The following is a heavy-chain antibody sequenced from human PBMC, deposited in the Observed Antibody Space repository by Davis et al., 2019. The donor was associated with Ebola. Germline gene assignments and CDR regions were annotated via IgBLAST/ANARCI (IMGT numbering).Heavy chain of an antibody. D-gene: IGHD5-12*01. CDR2: ISAYNGNT. J-gene: IGHJ5*02. CDR3: ARGPASGYELGLFDP. CDR1: GYTFTSYG. Sequence: AASVKVSCKASGYTFTSYGISWVRQAPGQGLEWMGWISAYNGNTNYAQKLQGRVTMTTDTSTSTAYMELRSLRSDDTAVYYCARGPASGYELGLFDPWGQGTLVTVSS. V-gene: IGHV1-18*01.